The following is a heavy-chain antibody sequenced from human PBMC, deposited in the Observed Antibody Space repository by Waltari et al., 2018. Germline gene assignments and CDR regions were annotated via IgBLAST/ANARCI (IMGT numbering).Heavy chain of an antibody. CDR2: INHSGST. CDR1: GGSFSGYY. J-gene: IGHJ5*02. CDR3: ARGGPYSNIAAAGINWFDP. D-gene: IGHD6-13*01. V-gene: IGHV4-34*01. Sequence: QVQLQQWGAGLLKPSETLSLTCAVYGGSFSGYYWSWIRPPPGKGLEWIGEINHSGSTNYNPSLKSRVTISVDTSKTQFSLKLSSVTAADTAVYYCARGGPYSNIAAAGINWFDPWGQGTLVTVSS.